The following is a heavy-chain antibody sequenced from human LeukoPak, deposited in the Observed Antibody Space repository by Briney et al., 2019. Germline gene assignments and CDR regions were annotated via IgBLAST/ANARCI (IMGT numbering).Heavy chain of an antibody. Sequence: ASVKLSCKASGYTFTGYYMHCVRQAPGQGLEWMGRINTNGGGTNYAHTFQGRVTLTRDRSISTAYMGLGRLRSDDTAVYYCARIPAVAGTNFDYWGQGTLVTVSS. CDR2: INTNGGGT. D-gene: IGHD6-19*01. J-gene: IGHJ4*02. CDR1: GYTFTGYY. CDR3: ARIPAVAGTNFDY. V-gene: IGHV1-2*06.